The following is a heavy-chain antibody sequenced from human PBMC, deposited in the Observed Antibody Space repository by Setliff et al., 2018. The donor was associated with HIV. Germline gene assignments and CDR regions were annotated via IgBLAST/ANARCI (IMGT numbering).Heavy chain of an antibody. J-gene: IGHJ6*03. CDR2: ISPDNANT. D-gene: IGHD2-2*01. Sequence: ASVKVSCKSSGYTFTDYFMHWVRQAPGQGLEWMGWISPDNANTRISQRFRGSVTMTRDRSINTAYMEFSGLTSDDTAVYYCARCLKDIVVVPYAGGGMDVWGKGTTVTVSS. CDR1: GYTFTDYF. CDR3: ARCLKDIVVVPYAGGGMDV. V-gene: IGHV1-2*02.